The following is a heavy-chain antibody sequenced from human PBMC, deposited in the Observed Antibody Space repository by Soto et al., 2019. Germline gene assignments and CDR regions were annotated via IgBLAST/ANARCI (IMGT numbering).Heavy chain of an antibody. Sequence: PSETLSLTCAVYGGSFSGYYWSWIRQPPGKGLEWIGEIHPSGSTNYNPSLKSRVTISVNTSKSQFSLNLSSVTAADTAVYFCARGQDTAKVGYWGHGTLVTVSS. CDR3: ARGQDTAKVGY. D-gene: IGHD5-18*01. CDR2: IHPSGST. V-gene: IGHV4-34*01. CDR1: GGSFSGYY. J-gene: IGHJ4*01.